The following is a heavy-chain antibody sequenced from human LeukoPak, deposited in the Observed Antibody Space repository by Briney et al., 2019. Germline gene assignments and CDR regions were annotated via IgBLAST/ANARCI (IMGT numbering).Heavy chain of an antibody. V-gene: IGHV3-21*01. CDR3: AMEGYSGNYPAY. J-gene: IGHJ4*02. CDR2: ISSSSSYI. CDR1: GFTFSSYS. D-gene: IGHD1-26*01. Sequence: GGSLRLSCAASGFTFSSYSMNWVRQAPGKGLEWVSSISSSSSYIYYADSVKGRFTISRDNAKNSLYLQMNSLRAEDTAVYYCAMEGYSGNYPAYWGQGTLVTVSS.